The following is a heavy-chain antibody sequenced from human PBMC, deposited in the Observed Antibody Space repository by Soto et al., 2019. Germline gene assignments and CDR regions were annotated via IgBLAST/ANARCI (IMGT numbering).Heavy chain of an antibody. V-gene: IGHV1-46*03. J-gene: IGHJ3*02. CDR2: INPSGGST. Sequence: ASVKVSCKASGYTFTSYYMHWLRQAPGQGLEWMGIINPSGGSTSYAQKFQGRVTMTRDTSTSTVYMELSSLRSEDTAVYYCARARGLVVVVAATPDAFDIWGQGTMVTVSS. D-gene: IGHD2-15*01. CDR3: ARARGLVVVVAATPDAFDI. CDR1: GYTFTSYY.